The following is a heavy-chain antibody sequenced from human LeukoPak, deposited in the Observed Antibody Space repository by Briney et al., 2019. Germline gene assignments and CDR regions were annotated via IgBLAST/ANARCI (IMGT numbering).Heavy chain of an antibody. CDR2: IIPIFGTA. V-gene: IGHV1-69*01. Sequence: SVKVSCKASGGTFSSYAISWVRQAPGQGLEWMGGIIPIFGTANYAQKFQGRVTITADESTSTAYMELSSLRSEDTAVYYCARDPFSYCGGDCYNYWGQGALVTVSS. CDR1: GGTFSSYA. J-gene: IGHJ4*02. CDR3: ARDPFSYCGGDCYNY. D-gene: IGHD2-21*02.